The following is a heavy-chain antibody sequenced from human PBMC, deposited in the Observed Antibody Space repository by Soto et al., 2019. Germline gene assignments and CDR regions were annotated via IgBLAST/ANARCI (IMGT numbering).Heavy chain of an antibody. CDR3: AREVVGATRGWFDP. CDR2: IYSGGST. Sequence: EVQLVESGGGLIQPGGSLRLSCAASGFTVSSNYMSWVRQAPGKGLEWVSVIYSGGSTYYADSVKGRFTISRDNSKNTLYLQMNSLRAEDTAVYYCAREVVGATRGWFDPWGQGTLVTVSS. V-gene: IGHV3-53*01. D-gene: IGHD1-26*01. CDR1: GFTVSSNY. J-gene: IGHJ5*02.